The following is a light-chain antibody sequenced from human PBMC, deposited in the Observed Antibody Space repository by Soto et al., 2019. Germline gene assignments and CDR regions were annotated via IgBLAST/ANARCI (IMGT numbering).Light chain of an antibody. Sequence: IVMTQSPATLSVSPWERASLSCRASQSVRSNLAWYQQKPGQAPRLLIYGASTRATGIPARFSGGGSGTEFTLTISSLQSEDFALCYCQQYNDWPLTFGQGTKVDIK. CDR1: QSVRSN. J-gene: IGKJ1*01. CDR2: GAS. V-gene: IGKV3-15*01. CDR3: QQYNDWPLT.